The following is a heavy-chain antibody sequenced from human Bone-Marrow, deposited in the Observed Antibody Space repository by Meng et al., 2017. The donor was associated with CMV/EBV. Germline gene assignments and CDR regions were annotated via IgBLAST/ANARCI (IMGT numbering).Heavy chain of an antibody. CDR2: IRYDGSNK. D-gene: IGHD3-3*01. CDR3: AKIGSLMSYDFWSGYRYGYYGMDV. V-gene: IGHV3-30*02. J-gene: IGHJ6*02. CDR1: GFTFSSYG. Sequence: GGSLRLSCAASGFTFSSYGMHWVRQAPGKGLEWVAFIRYDGSNKYYADSVKGRFTISRDNSKNTLYLQMNSLRAEDTAVYYCAKIGSLMSYDFWSGYRYGYYGMDVWGQGTAVTVSS.